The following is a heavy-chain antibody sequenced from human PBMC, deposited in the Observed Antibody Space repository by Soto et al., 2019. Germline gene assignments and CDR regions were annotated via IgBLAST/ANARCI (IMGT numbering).Heavy chain of an antibody. CDR1: GGTFSTYA. V-gene: IGHV1-69*01. Sequence: QVQLVQSGAEVKKPGSSVKVSCKASGGTFSTYAISWVRQAPGQGLEWMGGIIPNLGTPNYAQNFQGRVTITADESTSTAYMELSSLRSEDTAVYYCARDQGVSSGYYLYCFDYWGQGPLVTVSS. CDR3: ARDQGVSSGYYLYCFDY. J-gene: IGHJ4*02. D-gene: IGHD3-22*01. CDR2: IIPNLGTP.